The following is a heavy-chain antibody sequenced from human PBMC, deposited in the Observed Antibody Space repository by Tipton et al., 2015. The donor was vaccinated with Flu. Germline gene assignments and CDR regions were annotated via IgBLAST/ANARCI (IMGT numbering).Heavy chain of an antibody. Sequence: SLRLSCVDSGLTFSNYWMTWVRQAPGKGLEWVAHINEDGSEKYYLDSVKGRFTISRDNAKNLLYLQMNSLRAEDTAVYYCARSGGDYGGNSGRFDYWGQGTLVTVSS. D-gene: IGHD4-23*01. J-gene: IGHJ4*02. V-gene: IGHV3-7*01. CDR3: ARSGGDYGGNSGRFDY. CDR1: GLTFSNYW. CDR2: INEDGSEK.